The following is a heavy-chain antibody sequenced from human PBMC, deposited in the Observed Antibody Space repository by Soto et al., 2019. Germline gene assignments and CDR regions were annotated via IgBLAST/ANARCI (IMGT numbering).Heavy chain of an antibody. CDR1: GFTFSSYG. V-gene: IGHV3-30*18. J-gene: IGHJ4*02. CDR3: AKDFYDSSGL. Sequence: LSCAASGFTFSSYGMHWVRQAPGKGLEWVAVISYDGSNKYYADSVKGRFTISRDNSKNTLYLQMNSLRAEDTAVYYCAKDFYDSSGLWGQGTLVTVSS. D-gene: IGHD3-22*01. CDR2: ISYDGSNK.